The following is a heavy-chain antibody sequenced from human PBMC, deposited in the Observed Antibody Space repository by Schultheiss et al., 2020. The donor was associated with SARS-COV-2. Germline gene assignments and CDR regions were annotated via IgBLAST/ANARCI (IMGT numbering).Heavy chain of an antibody. J-gene: IGHJ6*02. CDR2: IKSKTDGGTT. CDR3: TTDYNFWSGYLSYYYYGMDV. Sequence: GESLKISCAASGFTFSSYGMHWVRQAPGKGLEWVGRIKSKTDGGTTDYAAPVKGRFTISRDDSKNTLYLQMNSLKTEDTAVYYCTTDYNFWSGYLSYYYYGMDVWGQGTTVTVSS. V-gene: IGHV3-15*07. CDR1: GFTFSSYG. D-gene: IGHD3-3*01.